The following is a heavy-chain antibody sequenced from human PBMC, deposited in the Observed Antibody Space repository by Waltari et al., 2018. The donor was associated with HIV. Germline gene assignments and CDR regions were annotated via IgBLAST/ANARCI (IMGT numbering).Heavy chain of an antibody. D-gene: IGHD5-18*01. J-gene: IGHJ4*02. CDR1: GFTFSTHG. V-gene: IGHV3-33*08. CDR2: RWYDVSNK. Sequence: QVQLVESGGGVVQPGRSLRLSCAASGFTFSTHGMHGVRQAPGKGPVWVAVRWYDVSNKYYADAVTGRFTISRDNSKNTLYLQMNSLRDEDTAMYYCATHRLDDAYNHGHDFWGQGTLVTVSS. CDR3: ATHRLDDAYNHGHDF.